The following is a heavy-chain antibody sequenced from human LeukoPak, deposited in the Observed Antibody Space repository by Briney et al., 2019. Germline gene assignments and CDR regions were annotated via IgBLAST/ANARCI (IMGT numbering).Heavy chain of an antibody. CDR2: IYTSGST. J-gene: IGHJ4*02. CDR1: GGSISSGSYY. D-gene: IGHD4-17*01. CDR3: ARDSFSDSGADY. V-gene: IGHV4-61*02. Sequence: SETLSLTCTVSGGSISSGSYYWSWLRQPAGTGLEWIGRIYTSGSTNYNPSLKSRVTISVDTSKNQFSLKLSSVTAADTAVYFCARDSFSDSGADYWGQGTLVTVSS.